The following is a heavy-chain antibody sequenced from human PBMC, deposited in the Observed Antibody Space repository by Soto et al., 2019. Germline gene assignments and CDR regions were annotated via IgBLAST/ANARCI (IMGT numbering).Heavy chain of an antibody. CDR1: GYTFTNYG. CDR3: ARDGFDAGSGRYSYAYSPPRYSAMDV. V-gene: IGHV1-18*01. Sequence: QVQLVQSGTEVKKPGASVKVSCKTSGYTFTNYGISWVRQAPGQGLEWMGWISAYNDDTKYAQKLQGRVTMTTDTSTSTPDMELRSLRSDDTAIYYCARDGFDAGSGRYSYAYSPPRYSAMDVWGQGTTVTVSS. CDR2: ISAYNDDT. D-gene: IGHD5-18*01. J-gene: IGHJ6*02.